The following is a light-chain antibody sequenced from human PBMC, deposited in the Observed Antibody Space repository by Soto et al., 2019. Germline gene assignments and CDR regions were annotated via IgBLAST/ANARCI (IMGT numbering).Light chain of an antibody. Sequence: QSALTQLACVSGSPGQSITISCTGTSSDVGGYNYVSWYQQHPGKAPKLMIYDVSNRPSGVSNRFSGSKSGNTASLTISGLQAEDEADYYCSSYTSSSTLAVVFGGGTKLTVL. CDR3: SSYTSSSTLAVV. CDR1: SSDVGGYNY. J-gene: IGLJ2*01. CDR2: DVS. V-gene: IGLV2-14*01.